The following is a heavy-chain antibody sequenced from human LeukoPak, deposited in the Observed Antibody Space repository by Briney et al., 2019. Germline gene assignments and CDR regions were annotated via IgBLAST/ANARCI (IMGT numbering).Heavy chain of an antibody. D-gene: IGHD2-2*01. V-gene: IGHV3-23*01. J-gene: IGHJ4*02. CDR1: GFTFSSYV. CDR3: AKDPRVVPAATFDY. CDR2: ISDNGGST. Sequence: SGGSLRLSCAASGFTFSSYVMNWVRQAPGKGLEWVSSISDNGGSTYYADSVKGRFTISRDNSMNTLYLQMNSLRAEDTAVYYCAKDPRVVPAATFDYWGQGTLVTVSS.